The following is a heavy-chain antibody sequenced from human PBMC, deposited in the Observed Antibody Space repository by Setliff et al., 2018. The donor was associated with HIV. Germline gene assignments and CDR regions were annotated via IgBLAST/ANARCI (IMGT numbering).Heavy chain of an antibody. J-gene: IGHJ4*02. V-gene: IGHV4-39*07. CDR3: ARGKGRGKYYYDSSGYLYYFDY. D-gene: IGHD3-22*01. Sequence: SETLSLTCSVSGGSITTTDYYWTWIRQSPGKGLEWIGSLYSGGGIYRNPSLKSRVIIFVDTSKNQFSLHLNSVTAADTAVYYCARGKGRGKYYYDSSGYLYYFDYWGQGTLVTVSS. CDR1: GGSITTTDYY. CDR2: LYSGGGI.